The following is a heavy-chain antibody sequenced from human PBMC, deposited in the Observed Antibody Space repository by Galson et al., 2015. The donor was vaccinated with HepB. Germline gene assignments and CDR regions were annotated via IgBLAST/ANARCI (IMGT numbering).Heavy chain of an antibody. CDR2: IYSGGNT. J-gene: IGHJ4*02. V-gene: IGHV3-66*02. CDR3: AREYCSGGSCYPGDY. Sequence: SLRLSCAASGFSVSTNYMTWVRQAPGKGLEWVSLIYSGGNTYYADSVKGRFTISRDNSKNTLYLQMNSLRPEDTAVYYCAREYCSGGSCYPGDYWGQGTLVTVSS. CDR1: GFSVSTNY. D-gene: IGHD2-15*01.